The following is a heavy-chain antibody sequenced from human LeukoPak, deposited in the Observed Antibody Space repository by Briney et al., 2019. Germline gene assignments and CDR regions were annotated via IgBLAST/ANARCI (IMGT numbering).Heavy chain of an antibody. CDR3: ARGVYCSSTSCPDFDY. CDR1: GGSISSYY. J-gene: IGHJ4*02. Sequence: SETLSLTCTVSGGSISSYYWSWIRQPAGKGLEWIGRIYTSGSTNYNPSLKSRVTMSVDTSKNQFSLKLSSVTAADTAVYYCARGVYCSSTSCPDFDYWGQGTLVTVSS. CDR2: IYTSGST. V-gene: IGHV4-4*07. D-gene: IGHD2-2*01.